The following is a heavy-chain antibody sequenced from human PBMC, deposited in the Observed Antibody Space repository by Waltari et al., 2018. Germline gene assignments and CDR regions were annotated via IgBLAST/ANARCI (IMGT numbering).Heavy chain of an antibody. V-gene: IGHV3-21*01. J-gene: IGHJ4*02. CDR2: ISSSSSYI. D-gene: IGHD6-13*01. CDR3: ARPILADDYFDY. Sequence: EVQLVESGGGLVKPGGSLRLSCAASGFTFSSYSMNWVRQAPGKGLEWVSSISSSSSYIYYADSVKGRFTISRDNAKNSLYLQMNSLRAEDTAVYYCARPILADDYFDYWGQGTLVTVSS. CDR1: GFTFSSYS.